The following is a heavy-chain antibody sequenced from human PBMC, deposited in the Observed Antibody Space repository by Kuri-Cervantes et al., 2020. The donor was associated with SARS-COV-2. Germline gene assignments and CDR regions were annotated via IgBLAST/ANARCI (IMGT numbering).Heavy chain of an antibody. D-gene: IGHD2-15*01. J-gene: IGHJ4*02. V-gene: IGHV1-69*05. CDR3: ARVYCSGGSCYSLDY. CDR2: IIPIFGTA. CDR1: GGTFSSYA. Sequence: SVKVSCKAYGGTFSSYAISWVRQAPGQGLEWMGGIIPIFGTANYAQKFQGRVTMTTDTSTSTAYMELRSLRSDDTAVYYCARVYCSGGSCYSLDYWGQGTLVTVSS.